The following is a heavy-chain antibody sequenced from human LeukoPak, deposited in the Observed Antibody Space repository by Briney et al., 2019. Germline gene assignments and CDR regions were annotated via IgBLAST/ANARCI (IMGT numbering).Heavy chain of an antibody. CDR1: GDTPTELS. CDR2: FDPEDGET. D-gene: IGHD2-15*01. V-gene: IGHV1-24*01. J-gene: IGHJ5*02. Sequence: ASAKVSCKVSGDTPTELSMHWGREAPGKGRGWMGGFDPEDGETISAQKFQGRVNMNDDKSTDPAHMEVSSARSEDTDVYYCALGGGLRGWFDPWAREPWSPSPQ. CDR3: ALGGGLRGWFDP.